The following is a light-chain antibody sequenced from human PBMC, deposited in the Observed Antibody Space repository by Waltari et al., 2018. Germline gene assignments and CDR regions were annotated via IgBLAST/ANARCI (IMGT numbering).Light chain of an antibody. J-gene: IGLJ2*01. V-gene: IGLV2-14*01. Sequence: QSALTQPASVSGSPGQSITISCTGTSSDVGGYNSVSWFQQHPGKAPKVMIYEVSRRPAGVSDRFSGSKSGNTASLTISGLQAEDEADYYCVSYTRNNTSIFGGGTKLTVL. CDR3: VSYTRNNTSI. CDR1: SSDVGGYNS. CDR2: EVS.